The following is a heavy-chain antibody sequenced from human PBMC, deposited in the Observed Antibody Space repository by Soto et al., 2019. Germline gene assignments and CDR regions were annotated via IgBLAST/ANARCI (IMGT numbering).Heavy chain of an antibody. Sequence: QVQLVQSGAEVKKPGASVRVSCRASGYTFTSYAISWVRQAPGQGLEWMGWISAYNGDIKYAQKVQGRVTMTTDTSTSTAYMELRSLRSDDTAVYYCARDGVAVTTGISGYWGQGTLVTVSS. CDR2: ISAYNGDI. D-gene: IGHD4-4*01. CDR1: GYTFTSYA. CDR3: ARDGVAVTTGISGY. J-gene: IGHJ4*02. V-gene: IGHV1-18*01.